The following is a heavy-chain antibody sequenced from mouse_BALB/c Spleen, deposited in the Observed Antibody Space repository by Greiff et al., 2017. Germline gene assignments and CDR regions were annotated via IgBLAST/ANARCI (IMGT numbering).Heavy chain of an antibody. J-gene: IGHJ4*01. V-gene: IGHV3-2*02. CDR3: ARWGLRSYAMDY. CDR1: GYSITSDYA. D-gene: IGHD2-4*01. CDR2: ISYSGST. Sequence: EVQLQESGPGLVKPSQSLSLTCTVTGYSITSDYAWNWIRQFPGNKLEWMGYISYSGSTSYNPSLKSRISITRDTSKNQFFLQLNSVTTEDTATYYCARWGLRSYAMDYWGQGTSVTVSS.